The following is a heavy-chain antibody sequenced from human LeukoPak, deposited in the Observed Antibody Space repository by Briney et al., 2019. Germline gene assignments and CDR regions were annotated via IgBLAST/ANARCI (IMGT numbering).Heavy chain of an antibody. CDR3: ARSYTNYYDSSGYYYNYGMDV. D-gene: IGHD3-22*01. Sequence: PGGSLRLSCAASRFTFSNYAMHWVRQAPGKGLEGVAVISYDGSNKYYADSVKGRFTISRDNSRNTVYMEMNSLRAEDTDVYYCARSYTNYYDSSGYYYNYGMDVWGQGTTVTVSS. CDR2: ISYDGSNK. J-gene: IGHJ6*02. CDR1: RFTFSNYA. V-gene: IGHV3-30-3*01.